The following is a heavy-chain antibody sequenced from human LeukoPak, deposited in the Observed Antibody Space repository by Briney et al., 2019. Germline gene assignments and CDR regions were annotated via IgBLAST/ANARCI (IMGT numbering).Heavy chain of an antibody. D-gene: IGHD1-7*01. CDR1: GFTFTSYS. CDR2: TSDRGDYT. V-gene: IGHV3-23*01. CDR3: ARKAQYNGHYPLDY. J-gene: IGHJ4*02. Sequence: GSLRLSCAASGFTFTSYSMSWVRQAPGKGLEWVSGTSDRGDYTYYADSVKGRFTISRDSSKNTLFLQMNSLRAEDTALYFCARKAQYNGHYPLDYWGQGTLVTVSS.